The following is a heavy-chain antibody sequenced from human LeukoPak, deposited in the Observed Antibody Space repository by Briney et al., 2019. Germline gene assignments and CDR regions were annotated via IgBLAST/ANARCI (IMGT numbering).Heavy chain of an antibody. CDR2: ISIDTGNP. V-gene: IGHV7-4-1*02. Sequence: ASVKVSCKTSGYTCTVYAINWVRQAPGQGLEWMGWISIDTGNPTYVQDFTGRFVFSLDTSVTTAYLQISSLKAEDTAVYYCARRGKSFDFWGQGTLVTVSS. CDR3: ARRGKSFDF. J-gene: IGHJ4*02. D-gene: IGHD3-3*01. CDR1: GYTCTVYA.